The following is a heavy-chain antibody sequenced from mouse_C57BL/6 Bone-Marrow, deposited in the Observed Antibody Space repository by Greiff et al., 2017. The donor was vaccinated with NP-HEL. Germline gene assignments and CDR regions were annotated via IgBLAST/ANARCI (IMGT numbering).Heavy chain of an antibody. D-gene: IGHD2-4*01. Sequence: LQQPGAELVKPGASVKLSCKASGYTFTSYWMHWVKQRPGQGLEWIGMIHPNSGSTNYNEKFKSKATLTVDKSSSTAYMQLSSLTSEDSAVYYCAREEDYDGYFDVWGTGTTVTVSS. CDR1: GYTFTSYW. CDR3: AREEDYDGYFDV. CDR2: IHPNSGST. J-gene: IGHJ1*03. V-gene: IGHV1-64*01.